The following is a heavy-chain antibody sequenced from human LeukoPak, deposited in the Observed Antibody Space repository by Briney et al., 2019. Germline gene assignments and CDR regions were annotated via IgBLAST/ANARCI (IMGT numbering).Heavy chain of an antibody. D-gene: IGHD3-10*01. Sequence: PGGSLRLSCAASGFTVSRNHMSWVRQAPGKGLEWVSIIYSGGNTYYADSVKGRFTISRDDSKDTLYLQMNSLRAEDTAAYYCAKDYGSGGFDYWGQGTLVTVYS. V-gene: IGHV3-66*01. CDR3: AKDYGSGGFDY. CDR2: IYSGGNT. CDR1: GFTVSRNH. J-gene: IGHJ4*02.